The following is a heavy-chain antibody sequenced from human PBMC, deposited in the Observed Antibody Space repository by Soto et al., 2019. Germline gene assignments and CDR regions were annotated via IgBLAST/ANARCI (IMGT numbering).Heavy chain of an antibody. CDR1: GGSLSGYY. V-gene: IGHV4-34*01. D-gene: IGHD2-2*01. CDR3: ARRSYALNGDFHYGMQV. J-gene: IGHJ6*02. Sequence: SETLSLTCAVSGGSLSGYYWTWIRQIPGKGLEWIGEINQSGNTKYNPSLMSRVTMSVDTSRNQFSLKLRSVTAADTAVDYCARRSYALNGDFHYGMQVWGQRTSVSFSS. CDR2: INQSGNT.